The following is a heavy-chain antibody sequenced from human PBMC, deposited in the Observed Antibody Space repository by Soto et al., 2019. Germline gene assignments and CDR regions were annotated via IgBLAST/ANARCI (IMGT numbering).Heavy chain of an antibody. D-gene: IGHD3-9*01. V-gene: IGHV1-69*08. Sequence: QVQLVQSGAEVKKPGSSVKVSCKASGGTFSSYTISWVRQAPGQGLEWMGRIIPILGIANYAQKFQGRVTITADKSTSTAYMELSSLRSEDTAVYYCARDRRGYDILTGYFDYWGQGTLVTVSS. CDR3: ARDRRGYDILTGYFDY. J-gene: IGHJ4*02. CDR1: GGTFSSYT. CDR2: IIPILGIA.